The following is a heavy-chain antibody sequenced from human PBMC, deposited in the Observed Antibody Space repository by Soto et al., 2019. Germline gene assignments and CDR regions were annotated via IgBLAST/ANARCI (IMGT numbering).Heavy chain of an antibody. Sequence: GGSLRLSCAASGFTFSSYAMHWVRQAPGKGLEWVAVISYDGSNKYYADSVKGRFTISRDNSKNTLYLQMNSLRAEDTAVYYCASGVRDNWFDPWGQGTLVPVSS. J-gene: IGHJ5*02. V-gene: IGHV3-30-3*01. CDR3: ASGVRDNWFDP. D-gene: IGHD2-8*01. CDR2: ISYDGSNK. CDR1: GFTFSSYA.